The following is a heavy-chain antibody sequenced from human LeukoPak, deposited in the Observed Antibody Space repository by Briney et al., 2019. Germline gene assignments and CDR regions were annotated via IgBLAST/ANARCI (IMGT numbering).Heavy chain of an antibody. D-gene: IGHD3-3*01. CDR1: GFTFSSYS. CDR2: ISSSSSTI. CDR3: ARDRADFWSGSIPYYYYGMDV. J-gene: IGHJ6*02. V-gene: IGHV3-48*01. Sequence: PGGSLRRSCAASGFTFSSYSMNWVRQAPGKGLEWVSYISSSSSTIYYADSVKGRFTISRDNAKNSLYLQMNSLRAEDTAVYYCARDRADFWSGSIPYYYYGMDVWGQGTTVTVSS.